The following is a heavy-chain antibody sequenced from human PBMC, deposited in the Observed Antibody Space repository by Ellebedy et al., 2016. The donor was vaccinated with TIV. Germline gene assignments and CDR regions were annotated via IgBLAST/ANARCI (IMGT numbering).Heavy chain of an antibody. CDR3: ARGDTAVGTKYWFDY. CDR2: IRSKILGGTQ. V-gene: IGHV3-49*03. J-gene: IGHJ4*02. D-gene: IGHD4-23*01. Sequence: GGSLRLSCTASGFRFGDYALSWFRQAPGKGLEWIGFIRSKILGGTQQYAASVAERFSVSRDDSKTIAYLQVNSLKTEDTGVYYCARGDTAVGTKYWFDYWGQGTLVTVSS. CDR1: GFRFGDYA.